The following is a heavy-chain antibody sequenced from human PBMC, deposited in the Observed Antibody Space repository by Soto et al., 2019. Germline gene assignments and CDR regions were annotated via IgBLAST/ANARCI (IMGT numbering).Heavy chain of an antibody. J-gene: IGHJ3*02. CDR2: ISTSGSTI. Sequence: PXGSRRLSCAASGFTFSDYYMSWIRQAPGKGLDWVSYISTSGSTIYYADSVKGRFTISRDNAKNSLYLQMNSLRAEDTAVYYCARGGAGRRSGRMGAFDIWGQGTMVTVSS. CDR1: GFTFSDYY. D-gene: IGHD6-19*01. CDR3: ARGGAGRRSGRMGAFDI. V-gene: IGHV3-11*01.